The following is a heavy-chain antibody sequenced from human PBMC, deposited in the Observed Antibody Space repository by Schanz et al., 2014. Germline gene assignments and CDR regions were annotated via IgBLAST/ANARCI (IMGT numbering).Heavy chain of an antibody. J-gene: IGHJ5*01. CDR3: AKDLYNYGIFDS. V-gene: IGHV3-21*05. CDR1: GFIFTSYS. Sequence: EVQLVESGGGLVKSGASLRLSCATSGFIFTSYSMHWVRQAPGKGLEWVSYISSSGSTIYYADSVKGRFTISRDNAKNSLYLQMNSLRAEDTAVYYCAKDLYNYGIFDSWGQGTLVTVSS. CDR2: ISSSGSTI. D-gene: IGHD3-16*01.